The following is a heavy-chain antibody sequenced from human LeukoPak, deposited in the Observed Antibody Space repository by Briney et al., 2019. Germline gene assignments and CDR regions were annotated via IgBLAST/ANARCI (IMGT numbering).Heavy chain of an antibody. J-gene: IGHJ4*02. CDR3: ARHAREGFWSGYYYDY. CDR1: GYTFTGYY. Sequence: ASVKVSCKASGYTFTGYYMHWVRQAPGQGLEWMGWINPNSGGTNYAQKFQGWVTMTRDTSISTAYMELSRLRSDDTAVYYCARHAREGFWSGYYYDYWGQGTLVTVSS. CDR2: INPNSGGT. D-gene: IGHD3-3*01. V-gene: IGHV1-2*04.